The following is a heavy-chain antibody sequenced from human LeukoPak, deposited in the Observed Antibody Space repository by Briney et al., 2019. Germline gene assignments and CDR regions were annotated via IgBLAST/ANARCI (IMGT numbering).Heavy chain of an antibody. V-gene: IGHV2-70*01. Sequence: SGPTLVNPTQTLTLTCTFSGFSLSTSGMCVSWIRQPPGKALEWLALIDWDDDKYYSTSLKTRLTISKDTSKNQVVLTMTNMDPVDTATYYCARIPGGWPKEEVYFDYWGQGTLVTVSS. D-gene: IGHD6-19*01. CDR1: GFSLSTSGMC. CDR3: ARIPGGWPKEEVYFDY. J-gene: IGHJ4*02. CDR2: IDWDDDK.